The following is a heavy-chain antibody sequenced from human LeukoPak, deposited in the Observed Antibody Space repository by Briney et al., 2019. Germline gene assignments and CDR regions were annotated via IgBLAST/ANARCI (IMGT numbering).Heavy chain of an antibody. V-gene: IGHV4-39*07. CDR1: GGSISSRDFY. Sequence: PSETLSLTCSVSGGSISSRDFYWGWIRQSPGKGLEWIGSIYYRGTTYYTPSLKSRVTMSVDTSKNQFSLSLTSVTAADTAVYYCARDRGVYMGGDNDFDVWGQGTMVSVSS. D-gene: IGHD2-8*02. CDR2: IYYRGTT. J-gene: IGHJ3*01. CDR3: ARDRGVYMGGDNDFDV.